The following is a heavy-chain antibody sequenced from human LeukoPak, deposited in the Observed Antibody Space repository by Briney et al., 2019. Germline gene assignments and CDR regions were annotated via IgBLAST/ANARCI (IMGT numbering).Heavy chain of an antibody. J-gene: IGHJ3*02. CDR3: ARRGERITMVRGVLADAFDI. CDR2: IYPGDSDT. CDR1: GYSFTSYW. Sequence: GESLKISCKGSGYSFTSYWIGWARQMPGKGLEWMGIIYPGDSDTRYSPSFQGQVTISADKSISTAYLQWSSLKASDTAMYYCARRGERITMVRGVLADAFDIWGQGTMVTVSS. D-gene: IGHD3-10*01. V-gene: IGHV5-51*01.